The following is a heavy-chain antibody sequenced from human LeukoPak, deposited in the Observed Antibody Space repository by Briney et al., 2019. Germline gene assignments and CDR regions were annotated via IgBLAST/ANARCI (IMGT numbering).Heavy chain of an antibody. Sequence: GGSLRLSCAASGFTSSSYWMSWVRQAPGKGLEWVANIKQDGSEKYYVDSVKGRFTISRDNAKNSLYLQMNSLRAEDTAVYYCARANYYDSSPSFWGQGTLVTVSS. D-gene: IGHD3-22*01. V-gene: IGHV3-7*04. CDR1: GFTSSSYW. J-gene: IGHJ4*02. CDR2: IKQDGSEK. CDR3: ARANYYDSSPSF.